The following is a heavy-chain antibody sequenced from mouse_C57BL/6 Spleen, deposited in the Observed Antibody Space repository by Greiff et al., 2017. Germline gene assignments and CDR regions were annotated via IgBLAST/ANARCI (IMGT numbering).Heavy chain of an antibody. CDR2: ISSGSSTI. D-gene: IGHD1-1*01. CDR1: GFTFSDYG. CDR3: ARDIATVGYFGG. Sequence: EVQLVESGGGLVKPGGSLKLSCAASGFTFSDYGMHWVRQAPEKGLEWVAYISSGSSTIYYADTVKGRFTLSRDNAKNTLFLQITSLRSEDTALYYCARDIATVGYFGGWGTGTTVTVSS. V-gene: IGHV5-17*01. J-gene: IGHJ1*03.